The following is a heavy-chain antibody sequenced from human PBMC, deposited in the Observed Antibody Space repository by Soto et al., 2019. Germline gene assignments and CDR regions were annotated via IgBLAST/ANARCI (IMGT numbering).Heavy chain of an antibody. V-gene: IGHV1-46*01. CDR3: ASYGVVVPAAIVY. J-gene: IGHJ4*02. CDR2: INPSGGST. CDR1: GYTFTSYY. Sequence: GASVKVSCKASGYTFTSYYMHWVRQAPGQGLEWMGIINPSGGSTSYAQKFQGRVTMTRDTSTSTVYMELSSLRSVDTAVYYCASYGVVVPAAIVYWGQGTLVTVSS. D-gene: IGHD2-2*01.